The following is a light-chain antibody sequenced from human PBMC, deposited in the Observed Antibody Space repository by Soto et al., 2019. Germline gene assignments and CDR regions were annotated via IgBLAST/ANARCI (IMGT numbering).Light chain of an antibody. CDR2: GAS. CDR1: QSVSSSY. V-gene: IGKV3-20*01. J-gene: IGKJ1*01. CDR3: QQFGSSSWT. Sequence: ESVLTQSPGTLSLSPGEKATLSCRASQSVSSSYLAWYQQKPGQATMLLIYGASSRATGIPDRFSGSGSGTDFTLTVSRLEPEDFAVYYCQQFGSSSWTFGQGTKVEIK.